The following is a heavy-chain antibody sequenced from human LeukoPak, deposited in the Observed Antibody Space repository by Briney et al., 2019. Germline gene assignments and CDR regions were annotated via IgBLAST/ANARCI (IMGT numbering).Heavy chain of an antibody. D-gene: IGHD3-3*01. CDR2: ISGSGGST. Sequence: PGGPLRLSCAASGFTFSSYAMSWVRQAPGKGLEWVSAISGSGGSTYYADSVKGRFTISRDNSKNTLYLQMNSLRAEDTAVYYCAKDQAGGRYDFWSGYYLHAFDIWGQGTMVTVSS. CDR1: GFTFSSYA. CDR3: AKDQAGGRYDFWSGYYLHAFDI. V-gene: IGHV3-23*01. J-gene: IGHJ3*02.